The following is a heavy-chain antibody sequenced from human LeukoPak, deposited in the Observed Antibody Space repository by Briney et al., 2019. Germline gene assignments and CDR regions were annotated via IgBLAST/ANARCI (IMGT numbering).Heavy chain of an antibody. CDR3: ARYCSSTSCYDAFDI. D-gene: IGHD2-2*01. V-gene: IGHV1-8*03. CDR1: GYTFTSYD. J-gene: IGHJ3*02. Sequence: ASVKVSCKASGYTFTSYDINWVRQATGQGLEWMGWMNPNSGNTGYAQKFQGRVTITRNTSISTAYMELSSLRSEDTAVYYCARYCSSTSCYDAFDIWGQGTMVTVSS. CDR2: MNPNSGNT.